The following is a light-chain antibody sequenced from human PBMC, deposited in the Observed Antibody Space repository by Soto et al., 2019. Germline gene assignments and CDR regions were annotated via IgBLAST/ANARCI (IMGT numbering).Light chain of an antibody. J-gene: IGKJ1*01. V-gene: IGKV3-20*01. Sequence: EIVLTQSPGTLSLSPGERAXXXXRASQSVSNNYLAWDXQKPGXXPXXLIYGASNRATGIPDRFSGSGSGTEFTLTISRLEPEDFAVYDCQQYGSSGTFGQGTKVDIK. CDR2: GAS. CDR3: QQYGSSGT. CDR1: QSVSNNY.